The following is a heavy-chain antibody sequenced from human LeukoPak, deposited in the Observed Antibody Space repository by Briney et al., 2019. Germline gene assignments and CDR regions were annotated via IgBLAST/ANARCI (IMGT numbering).Heavy chain of an antibody. CDR1: GFTFSSYA. Sequence: GGSLRLSCAASGFTFSSYAMSWVRQAPGKGLEWVSAISGSGGSTYYADSVKGRFTISRDNSKNTLYLQMNSLRAEDTAVYYCARERGPYCSGGSCYSGSYYYYGMDVWGQGTTVTVSS. CDR2: ISGSGGST. D-gene: IGHD2-15*01. J-gene: IGHJ6*02. CDR3: ARERGPYCSGGSCYSGSYYYYGMDV. V-gene: IGHV3-23*01.